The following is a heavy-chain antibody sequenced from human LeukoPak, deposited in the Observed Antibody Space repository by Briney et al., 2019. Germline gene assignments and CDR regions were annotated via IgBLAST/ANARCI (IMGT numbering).Heavy chain of an antibody. J-gene: IGHJ4*02. CDR3: ARGRARRSYDSSGYYRSEYYFDY. Sequence: SETLSLTCTVSGGSISSYYWSWIRQPPGKGLEWIGYIYYSGSTNYNPSLKSRVTISVDTSKNQFSLKLSSVTAADTAVYYCARGRARRSYDSSGYYRSEYYFDYWGQGTLVTVSS. CDR1: GGSISSYY. CDR2: IYYSGST. V-gene: IGHV4-59*12. D-gene: IGHD3-22*01.